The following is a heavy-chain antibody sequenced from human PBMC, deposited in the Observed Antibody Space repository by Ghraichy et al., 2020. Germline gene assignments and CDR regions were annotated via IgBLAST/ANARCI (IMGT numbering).Heavy chain of an antibody. CDR2: MRYSGNT. V-gene: IGHV4-39*01. CDR3: ARLPIYTTGWQADY. Sequence: SETLSLTCTVSGGSISSSSYYWGWIRQPPGKGLEWIGIMRYSGNTYYNPSLKSRVTMSVDTSKKQLSLRLNSVTAADTAVYYCARLPIYTTGWQADYWGQGALVTVSS. CDR1: GGSISSSSYY. D-gene: IGHD6-19*01. J-gene: IGHJ4*02.